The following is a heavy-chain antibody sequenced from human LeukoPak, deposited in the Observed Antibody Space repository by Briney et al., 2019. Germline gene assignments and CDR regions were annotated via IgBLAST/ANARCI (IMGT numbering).Heavy chain of an antibody. CDR2: ISGSGGST. V-gene: IGHV3-23*01. Sequence: GGSLRLSCAASGFTFSSYAMSWVRQAPGKGLEWVSAISGSGGSTYYADSVKGRFTISRDNSKNTLYLQMNSLRAEDTAVYYCAKTPYYDILTGYSSHWYFDLWGRGTLVTVSS. D-gene: IGHD3-9*01. CDR1: GFTFSSYA. J-gene: IGHJ2*01. CDR3: AKTPYYDILTGYSSHWYFDL.